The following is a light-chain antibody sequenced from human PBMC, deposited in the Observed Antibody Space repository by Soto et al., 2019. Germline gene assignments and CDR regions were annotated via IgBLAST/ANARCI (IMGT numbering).Light chain of an antibody. Sequence: DIQMTQSPSSLSASVGDRVTITCRASQSIVTYLNWYLQKPGKAPKLLIYAASNLQSGVPSRFSGSESGTDFTLTISSLQPEDFATYFCQQSYSTPPWTFGQGTKVEIK. CDR2: AAS. J-gene: IGKJ1*01. CDR3: QQSYSTPPWT. CDR1: QSIVTY. V-gene: IGKV1-39*01.